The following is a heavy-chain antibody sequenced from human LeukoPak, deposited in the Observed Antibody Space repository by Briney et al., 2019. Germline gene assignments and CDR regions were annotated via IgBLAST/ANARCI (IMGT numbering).Heavy chain of an antibody. Sequence: SETLSLTCSFSGASISTAGYYWTWIRQPPGEGLEWVGYIYYTGAVDYNPSLKSRLTISLDTSKNQFSLKLSSVTAADTAVYYCARGVDGWLIDYWGQGTLVTVSS. V-gene: IGHV4-31*03. CDR3: ARGVDGWLIDY. J-gene: IGHJ4*02. CDR1: GASISTAGYY. D-gene: IGHD5-12*01. CDR2: IYYTGAV.